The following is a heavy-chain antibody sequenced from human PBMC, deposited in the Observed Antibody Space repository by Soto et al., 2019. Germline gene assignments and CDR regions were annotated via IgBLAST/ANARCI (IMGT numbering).Heavy chain of an antibody. CDR1: GGSISSYY. CDR3: ARIVRDFSSGYRNPGQALFDY. V-gene: IGHV4-59*12. Sequence: SETLSLTCTVSGGSISSYYWSWIRQPPGKGLEWSGYIYYSGSTNYNPSLKSRVTISVDTSKNQFSLKLSSVTAADTAVYYCARIVRDFSSGYRNPGQALFDYWGEGTLVTVPQ. CDR2: IYYSGST. D-gene: IGHD3-3*01. J-gene: IGHJ4*02.